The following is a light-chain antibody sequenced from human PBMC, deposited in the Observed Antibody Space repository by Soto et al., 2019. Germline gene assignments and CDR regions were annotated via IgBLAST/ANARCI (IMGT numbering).Light chain of an antibody. J-gene: IGKJ2*01. Sequence: EILMTQSPPTLSVSPGEKATLSCRSSQIISSNLAWFQQKPGQAPRLLIYGVFTRATGISARFSGSGSGTEFTLTISSLQSEDFAVYYCQQYNNWPYTFGQGTTLEIK. CDR2: GVF. CDR1: QIISSN. V-gene: IGKV3-15*01. CDR3: QQYNNWPYT.